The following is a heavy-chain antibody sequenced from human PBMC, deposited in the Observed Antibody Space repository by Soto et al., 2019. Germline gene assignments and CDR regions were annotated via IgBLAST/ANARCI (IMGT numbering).Heavy chain of an antibody. V-gene: IGHV1-18*04. J-gene: IGHJ5*02. CDR3: ATSYDAGFDP. Sequence: QIPLVHSGAEVKKPGASVTVSCKASGYAFSNYGISWIRQAPGLGLEWMGWISPYNGNTDYAQSLQGRVTMTTDTSTNTAYMELRSLTSDDTAVYYCATSYDAGFDPWGQGTLVTVSS. CDR2: ISPYNGNT. D-gene: IGHD5-12*01. CDR1: GYAFSNYG.